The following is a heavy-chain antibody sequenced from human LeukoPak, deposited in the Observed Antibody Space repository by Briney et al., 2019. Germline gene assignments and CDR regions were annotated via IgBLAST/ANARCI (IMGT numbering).Heavy chain of an antibody. J-gene: IGHJ4*02. CDR1: GYTFTGYY. V-gene: IGHV1-2*02. CDR3: ATTELGAAAGTGTFDY. D-gene: IGHD6-13*01. Sequence: GASVKVSFKASGYTFTGYYMHWVRQAPGRGLEWMGWINPNSGGTNYAQKFQGRVTMTRDTSISTAYMELSRLRSDDTAVYYCATTELGAAAGTGTFDYWGQGTLVTVSS. CDR2: INPNSGGT.